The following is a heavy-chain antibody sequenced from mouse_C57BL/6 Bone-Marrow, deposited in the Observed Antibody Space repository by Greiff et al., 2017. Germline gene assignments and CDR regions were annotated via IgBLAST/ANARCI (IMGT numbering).Heavy chain of an antibody. J-gene: IGHJ4*01. CDR2: ISYDGSN. CDR1: GYSITSGYY. V-gene: IGHV3-6*01. Sequence: DVKLQESGPGLVKPSQSLSLTCSVTGYSITSGYYWNWIRQFPGNKLEWMGYISYDGSNNYNPSLKNRISITRDTSKNQFFLKLNSVTTEDTATYYGARDVGTGAMDYWVKEPQSPSPQ. D-gene: IGHD3-3*01. CDR3: ARDVGTGAMDY.